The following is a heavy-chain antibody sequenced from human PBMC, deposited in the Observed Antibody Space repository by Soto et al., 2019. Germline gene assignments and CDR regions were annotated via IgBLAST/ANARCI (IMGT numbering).Heavy chain of an antibody. J-gene: IGHJ6*02. V-gene: IGHV3-9*01. CDR2: ISWNSGSI. CDR3: AKDIGGSSGGMDV. CDR1: GFTFDDYA. D-gene: IGHD6-6*01. Sequence: EVQLVESGGGLVQPGRSLRLSCAASGFTFDDYAMHWVRQAPGKGLEWVSGISWNSGSIGYADFVKGRFTISRDNAKNSLYLQMNSLRAEDTALYYCAKDIGGSSGGMDVWGQGTTVTVSS.